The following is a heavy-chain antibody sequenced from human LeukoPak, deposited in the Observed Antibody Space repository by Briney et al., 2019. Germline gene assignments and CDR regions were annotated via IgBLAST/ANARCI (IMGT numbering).Heavy chain of an antibody. D-gene: IGHD6-6*01. CDR1: ADSISSYY. Sequence: SETLSLTCTVSADSISSYYWSCNRQLPGNVLEWIGYIFTSVGTNYNPSLKGRVPISIETSKNQLSLKLSSVTAADSAVYYCARLTRLSTSPDRYYLDYRGKGTLVTVAS. CDR2: IFTSVGT. CDR3: ARLTRLSTSPDRYYLDY. J-gene: IGHJ4*02. V-gene: IGHV4-4*09.